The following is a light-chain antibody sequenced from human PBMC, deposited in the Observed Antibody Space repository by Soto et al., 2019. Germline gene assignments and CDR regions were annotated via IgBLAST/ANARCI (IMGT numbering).Light chain of an antibody. V-gene: IGLV2-14*01. CDR3: SSYTAGGTI. Sequence: QSVLTQPASVSGSPGQSITISCTGTSGDVGGYYYVSWYQQLPGKAPKRMISEVSNRPSGVSNRFSGSKSGNTASLTISGLQAEDEADYYCSSYTAGGTIFGTGTKLTVL. CDR2: EVS. CDR1: SGDVGGYYY. J-gene: IGLJ1*01.